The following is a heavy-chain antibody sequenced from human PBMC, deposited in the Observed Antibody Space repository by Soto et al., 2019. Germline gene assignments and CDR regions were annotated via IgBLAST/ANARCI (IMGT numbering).Heavy chain of an antibody. J-gene: IGHJ6*02. CDR1: GGSISSYY. CDR2: IYTSGST. V-gene: IGHV4-4*07. D-gene: IGHD3-10*01. Sequence: SETLSLTCTVSGGSISSYYWSWIRQPAGKGLEWIGRIYTSGSTNYNPSLKSRVTMSVDTTKNQFSLKLSSVTAADTAVYYCARALGGLLWFGEYYYGMDVWGQGTTVTVSS. CDR3: ARALGGLLWFGEYYYGMDV.